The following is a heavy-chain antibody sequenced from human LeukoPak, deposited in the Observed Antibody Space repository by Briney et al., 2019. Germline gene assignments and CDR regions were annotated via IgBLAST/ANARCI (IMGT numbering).Heavy chain of an antibody. CDR3: ARGDAFSGDH. J-gene: IGHJ4*02. V-gene: IGHV3-7*04. CDR2: IHPEGNEK. CDR1: GFTFRNFW. Sequence: GGSLRLSCAASGFTFRNFWMSWVRQAPERGLEWVANIHPEGNEKYHVESVKGRFTISRDNAKSSLFLQMNGLRAEDTAVYYCARGDAFSGDHWGQGTLVTVSS.